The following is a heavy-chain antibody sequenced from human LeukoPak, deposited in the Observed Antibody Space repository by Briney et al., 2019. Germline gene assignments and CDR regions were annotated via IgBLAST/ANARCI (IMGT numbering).Heavy chain of an antibody. CDR3: ATLTVRGVINI. CDR2: IQSKTDGGTT. Sequence: PGGSLRLSCAASGFTFSNTWMNWVRQAPGKGLEWVGRIQSKTDGGTTEYAAPVKGRFTISRDDSKTTLYLQMNSLKTEDTAVYYCATLTVRGVINIWVQGTLVTVSS. CDR1: GFTFSNTW. V-gene: IGHV3-15*01. D-gene: IGHD3-10*01. J-gene: IGHJ4*02.